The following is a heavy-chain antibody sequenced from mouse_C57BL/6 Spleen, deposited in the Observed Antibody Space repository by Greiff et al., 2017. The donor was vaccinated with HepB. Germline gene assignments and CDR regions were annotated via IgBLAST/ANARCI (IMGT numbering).Heavy chain of an antibody. CDR1: GFNIKDDY. CDR3: TTYSGGN. Sequence: EVQLQQSGAELVRPGASVKLSCTASGFNIKDDYMHWVKQRPEQGLEWIGWIDPENGDTEYASKFQGKATITADTSSNTAYLQLSSLTSEDTAVYYWTTYSGGNWGQGTTLTVSS. D-gene: IGHD1-1*02. J-gene: IGHJ2*01. V-gene: IGHV14-4*01. CDR2: IDPENGDT.